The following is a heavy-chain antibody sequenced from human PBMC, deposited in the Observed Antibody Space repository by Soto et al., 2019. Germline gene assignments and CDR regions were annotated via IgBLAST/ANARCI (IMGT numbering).Heavy chain of an antibody. V-gene: IGHV3-23*01. Sequence: EVQLLESGGGLVQPGGSLRLSCAASGFTFSSYAMSWVRQAPGKGLEWVSAISGSGGSTYYADSVKGRFTISRDNSKNTLYLQMNSLRAEDTDVYYCAKGEEHCSSTSCDMNYYYMDVWGKGTTVTVSS. CDR2: ISGSGGST. J-gene: IGHJ6*03. D-gene: IGHD2-2*02. CDR1: GFTFSSYA. CDR3: AKGEEHCSSTSCDMNYYYMDV.